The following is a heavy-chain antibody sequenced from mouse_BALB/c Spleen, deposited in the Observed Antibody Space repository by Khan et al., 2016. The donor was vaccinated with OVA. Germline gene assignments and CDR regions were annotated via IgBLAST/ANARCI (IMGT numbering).Heavy chain of an antibody. CDR2: ISYSGNT. V-gene: IGHV3-2*02. Sequence: EVQLVESEPGLVKPSQSLSLTCTFTGYSITSDYAWNWIRQFPGNKLEWMGYISYSGNTKYNPSLKSRISITRDTSKNQFFLQLNFVTIEDTATYYCARIQGGDFDYWGQGTTLTVSS. D-gene: IGHD3-2*02. CDR1: GYSITSDYA. J-gene: IGHJ2*01. CDR3: ARIQGGDFDY.